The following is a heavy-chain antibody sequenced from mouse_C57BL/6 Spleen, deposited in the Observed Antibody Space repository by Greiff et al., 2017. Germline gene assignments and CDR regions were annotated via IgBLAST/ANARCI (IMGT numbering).Heavy chain of an antibody. J-gene: IGHJ4*01. CDR3: ARLAPLHYCGSSYIDAMDY. CDR2: INPNNGGT. CDR1: GYTFTDYN. D-gene: IGHD1-1*01. V-gene: IGHV1-18*01. Sequence: EVQLQQPGPELVKPGASVQIPCKASGYTFTDYNMDWVKQSHGKSLEWIGEINPNNGGTIYNQKFKGKATLPVDKSSSTAYMELRSLTSEDTAVYYCARLAPLHYCGSSYIDAMDYWGQGTSVTVSS.